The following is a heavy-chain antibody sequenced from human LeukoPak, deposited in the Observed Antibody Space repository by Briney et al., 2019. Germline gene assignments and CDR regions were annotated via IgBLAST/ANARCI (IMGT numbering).Heavy chain of an antibody. CDR2: ISYDGSNK. CDR3: AKRYDSSGYYRYDAFDI. D-gene: IGHD3-22*01. Sequence: PGGSLRLSCAASGFTFSSYGMHWVRQAPGKGLEWVAVISYDGSNKYYADSVKGRFTISRDNSKNTLHLQMNSLRAEDTAVYYCAKRYDSSGYYRYDAFDIWGQGTMVTVSS. CDR1: GFTFSSYG. J-gene: IGHJ3*02. V-gene: IGHV3-30*18.